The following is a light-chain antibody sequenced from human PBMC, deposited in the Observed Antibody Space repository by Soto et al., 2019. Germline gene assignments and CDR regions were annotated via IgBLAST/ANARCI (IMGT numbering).Light chain of an antibody. Sequence: SSELTQPPSVSVSPGQTASITCSGATLGDKYACWYQQKPGQSPILVIYQDIKRPSGIPERFSGSNSGNTATLTISGTQAMDEADYYCQAWDSSTGPFVVFGGGTKVTVL. V-gene: IGLV3-1*01. J-gene: IGLJ2*01. CDR2: QDI. CDR3: QAWDSSTGPFVV. CDR1: TLGDKY.